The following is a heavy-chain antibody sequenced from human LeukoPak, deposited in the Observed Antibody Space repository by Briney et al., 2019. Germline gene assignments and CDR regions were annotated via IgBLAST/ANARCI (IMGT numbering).Heavy chain of an antibody. CDR1: GFTLSSYG. D-gene: IGHD2-2*01. Sequence: GGSLRLSCAASGFTLSSYGMHWVRQAPGKGLEWVAVIWYDGSNKYYADSVKGRFTISRDNSKNTLYLQMKSLRAEDTAVYYCAGDFYCSRTSCYAPSFDYWGQGTLVTVSS. CDR3: AGDFYCSRTSCYAPSFDY. V-gene: IGHV3-33*01. J-gene: IGHJ4*02. CDR2: IWYDGSNK.